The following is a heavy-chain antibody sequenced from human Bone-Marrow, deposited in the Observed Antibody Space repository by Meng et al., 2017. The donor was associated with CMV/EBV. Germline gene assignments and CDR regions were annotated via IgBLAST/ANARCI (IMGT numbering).Heavy chain of an antibody. CDR2: IIPIFGTA. CDR1: GGTFSSYA. CDR3: ARVQDSDGIAVVPVGGMDV. Sequence: SVKVSCKASGGTFSSYAISWVRQAPGQGLEWLGGIIPIFGTANYAQKFQGRVTITTDESTSSAYMELSSLRSEDTDVYYCARVQDSDGIAVVPVGGMDVWGQGTTVTVSS. D-gene: IGHD2-2*01. J-gene: IGHJ6*02. V-gene: IGHV1-69*05.